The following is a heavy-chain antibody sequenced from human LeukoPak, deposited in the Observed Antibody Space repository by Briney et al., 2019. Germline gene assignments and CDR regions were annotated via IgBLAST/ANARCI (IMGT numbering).Heavy chain of an antibody. J-gene: IGHJ3*02. D-gene: IGHD3-22*01. CDR3: VKRGYYYDSSGYPDDAFDI. Sequence: GESLQISCKGSGYSFTSYWIGWVRQMPGKGLEWMGIIYPGDSDTRYSPSFQGQVTISADKSISTAYLQWSSLKASDTAMYYCVKRGYYYDSSGYPDDAFDIWGQGTMVTVSS. CDR1: GYSFTSYW. CDR2: IYPGDSDT. V-gene: IGHV5-51*01.